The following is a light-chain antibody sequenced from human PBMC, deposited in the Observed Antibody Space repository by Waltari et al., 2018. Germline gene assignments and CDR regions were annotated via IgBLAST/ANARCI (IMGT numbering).Light chain of an antibody. J-gene: IGKJ2*01. CDR1: QSVGNK. CDR3: QQSNNWPYT. V-gene: IGKV3-15*01. CDR2: DAS. Sequence: DIVMTQSPATLSVSPGERATVSCRASQSVGNKLAWYQQKPGQAPRLLFYDASTRATGIPVRFSGSGSGTEFTLTISSLQSEDFAVYYCQQSNNWPYTFGQGTKLEIK.